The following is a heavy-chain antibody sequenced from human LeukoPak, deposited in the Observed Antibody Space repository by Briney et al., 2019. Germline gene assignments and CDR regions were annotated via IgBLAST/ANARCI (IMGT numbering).Heavy chain of an antibody. CDR1: GFTFSSYS. Sequence: GGSLRLSCAASGFTFSSYSMNWARRAPGKGLEWVSSISSSSNHIYYADSVKGRFTISRDNAKNSLYLQMNSLRAEDTAVYYCARGEQWLPTGIDYWGQGTLVTVSS. D-gene: IGHD6-19*01. V-gene: IGHV3-21*01. CDR3: ARGEQWLPTGIDY. CDR2: ISSSSNHI. J-gene: IGHJ4*02.